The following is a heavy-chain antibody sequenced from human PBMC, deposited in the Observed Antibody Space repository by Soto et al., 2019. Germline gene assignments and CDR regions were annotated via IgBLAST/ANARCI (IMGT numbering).Heavy chain of an antibody. D-gene: IGHD4-17*01. Sequence: EVQLVVSGGGLVQPGGSLRLSCAASGFTVSSNFMSWVRQAPGKGLEWVSIIYSDGSTYYADSVKGRFTISRDNSKNTLYLQMNSLRADDTAAYYCASRRNPYGAYDYWGQGTLVTVSS. CDR3: ASRRNPYGAYDY. CDR1: GFTVSSNF. V-gene: IGHV3-66*01. J-gene: IGHJ4*02. CDR2: IYSDGST.